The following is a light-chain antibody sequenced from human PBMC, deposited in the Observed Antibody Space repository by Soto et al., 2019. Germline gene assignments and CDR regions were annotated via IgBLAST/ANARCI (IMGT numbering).Light chain of an antibody. J-gene: IGLJ1*01. CDR1: RSDVGGYEY. V-gene: IGLV2-14*01. Sequence: QSALPQPASVSGSPGQSITISCTGTRSDVGGYEYVSWNQQHPGKAPKLMIYEVSRRPSGVSNRFSGSKSGSTASMTISGLQAGDEADYYCTSYTSTFTYVFGTGTKVTVL. CDR2: EVS. CDR3: TSYTSTFTYV.